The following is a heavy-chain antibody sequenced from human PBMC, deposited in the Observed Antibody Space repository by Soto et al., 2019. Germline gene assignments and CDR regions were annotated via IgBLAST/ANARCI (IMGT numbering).Heavy chain of an antibody. CDR3: AKDLNTVVRGIDY. Sequence: QVQLVESGGGVVQPGRSLRLSCAASGFTFSSHGMHWVRQAPGKGLEWVAVISMDGSNKYYADSAKGRFTISRDNSENTVYLQMNSLRVEDTAVYLCAKDLNTVVRGIDYFGRGTLVTVSS. CDR1: GFTFSSHG. CDR2: ISMDGSNK. V-gene: IGHV3-30*18. D-gene: IGHD3-10*01. J-gene: IGHJ4*02.